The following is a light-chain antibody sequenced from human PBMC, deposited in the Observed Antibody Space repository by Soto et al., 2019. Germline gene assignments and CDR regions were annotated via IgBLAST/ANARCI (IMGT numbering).Light chain of an antibody. CDR2: DDT. J-gene: IGLJ1*01. V-gene: IGLV3-21*02. CDR3: QVWDSGSDRYV. CDR1: NLDNKN. Sequence: SYYLTQPPSVSVAPGRTARISCGGDNLDNKNVNWHQQKPGQAPVLVVYDDTDRPSGIPERFSGSNSGNSATLTISRVEAGDEADYYCQVWDSGSDRYVFGPGTKVTVL.